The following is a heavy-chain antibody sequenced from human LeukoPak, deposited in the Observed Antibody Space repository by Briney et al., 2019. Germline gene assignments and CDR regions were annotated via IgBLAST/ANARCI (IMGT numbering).Heavy chain of an antibody. CDR3: TKWSGFGND. CDR1: GFTFSSYS. V-gene: IGHV3-23*01. CDR2: ISDSGDST. Sequence: GGSLRLSCAASGFTFSSYSMTWVRQTPGKGLEWVSGISDSGDSTYYADSVKGRFTISRDNSRNTLYLEMNSLRAEDTAVYYCTKWSGFGNDWGQGTMVTVSS. J-gene: IGHJ4*02. D-gene: IGHD3-10*01.